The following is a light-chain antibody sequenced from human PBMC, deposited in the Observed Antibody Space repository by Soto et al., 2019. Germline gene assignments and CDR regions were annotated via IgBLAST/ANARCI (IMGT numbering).Light chain of an antibody. J-gene: IGKJ2*01. CDR3: QQYENLPYT. CDR2: DAS. Sequence: DTQMTQSPSSLSASVGDRVTITCQASHDIRNYLNWYQQRPGRAPKLLIYDASNLETGVPTRFSGSASGTDFTFTITGLQPEDIATYYCQQYENLPYTFGQGTKLEIK. V-gene: IGKV1-33*01. CDR1: HDIRNY.